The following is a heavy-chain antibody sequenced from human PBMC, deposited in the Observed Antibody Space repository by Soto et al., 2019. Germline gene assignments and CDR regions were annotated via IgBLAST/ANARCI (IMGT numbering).Heavy chain of an antibody. J-gene: IGHJ4*02. V-gene: IGHV3-23*01. CDR2: IGGSGDTT. D-gene: IGHD3-10*01. CDR1: GFTFSSYG. Sequence: EVQLLESGGGLVQPGGSLRLSCAASGFTFSSYGMSWVRQAPGKGLEWVSAIGGSGDTTYYAESVKGRFTISRDNSKSTLYLQMHSLRAEDTAVYYCAKIVNHELYYWGQGTLVTVSS. CDR3: AKIVNHELYY.